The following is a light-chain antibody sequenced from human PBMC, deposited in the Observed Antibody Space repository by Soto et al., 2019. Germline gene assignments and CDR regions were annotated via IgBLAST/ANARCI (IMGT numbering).Light chain of an antibody. V-gene: IGKV1-12*01. CDR3: LQYSSNPRT. J-gene: IGKJ1*01. CDR1: QHISTW. Sequence: DIQMTQSPSSVSASVGDRVTITCRASQHISTWLTWYQQKPGKAPKLLIYAASILQSGVPSRFSGSGSGTEFTLTINSLQPEDFATYYCLQYSSNPRTFGQGTRVDI. CDR2: AAS.